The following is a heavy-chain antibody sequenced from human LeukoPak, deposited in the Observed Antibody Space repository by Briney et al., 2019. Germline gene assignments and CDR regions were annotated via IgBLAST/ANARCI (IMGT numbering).Heavy chain of an antibody. Sequence: SVKVSCKASGGTFSSYAISWVRQAPGQGLEWMGRIIPILGIANYAQKFQGRVTITADKSTSTAYMELSSLRSEDTAVYYCASDTKGYYVWGSYRHDAFDIWGQGTMVTVSS. CDR1: GGTFSSYA. CDR2: IIPILGIA. V-gene: IGHV1-69*04. CDR3: ASDTKGYYVWGSYRHDAFDI. J-gene: IGHJ3*02. D-gene: IGHD3-16*02.